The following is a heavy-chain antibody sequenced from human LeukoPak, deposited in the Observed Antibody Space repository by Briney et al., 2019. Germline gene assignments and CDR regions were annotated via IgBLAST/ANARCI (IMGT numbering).Heavy chain of an antibody. CDR3: ARHPSGRMWLQQGGWFDP. CDR1: GGSLSSISYY. V-gene: IGHV4-39*01. D-gene: IGHD5-24*01. J-gene: IGHJ5*02. Sequence: SETLSLTCTVSGGSLSSISYYWGWLRQPPGRGLEWIGSMYHNGSTYYTPSLKTRVTISVDTSKNQFSLKLTSVTAADTAVYYCARHPSGRMWLQQGGWFDPWGQGTLVTVSS. CDR2: MYHNGST.